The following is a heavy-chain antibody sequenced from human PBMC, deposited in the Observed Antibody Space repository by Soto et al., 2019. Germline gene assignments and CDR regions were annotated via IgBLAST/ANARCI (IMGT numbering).Heavy chain of an antibody. J-gene: IGHJ4*02. CDR1: GGSTSSDNY. D-gene: IGHD3-16*01. CDR2: IYYSGNT. V-gene: IGHV4-30-4*01. Sequence: SETLSLTCTVSGGSTSSDNYWSWIRQPPGKGLEWIGHIYYSGNTDYNPSLKSRLAISIDTSKNQFSLKLSSVTAADTAVYFCAREGGESSHGLYYFDSWGQGSLVTVSS. CDR3: AREGGESSHGLYYFDS.